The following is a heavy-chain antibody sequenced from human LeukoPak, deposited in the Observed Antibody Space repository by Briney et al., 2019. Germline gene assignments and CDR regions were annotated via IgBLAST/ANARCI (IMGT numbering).Heavy chain of an antibody. CDR1: GYTSTGYY. CDR3: ARGGGYSGYDYGVGYDY. CDR2: INPNSGGT. J-gene: IGHJ4*02. D-gene: IGHD5-12*01. Sequence: ASVKVSCKASGYTSTGYYMHWVRQAPGQGLEWMGRINPNSGGTNYAQKFQGRVTMTRDTSISTAYMELSRLRSDDTAVYYCARGGGYSGYDYGVGYDYWGQGTLVTVSS. V-gene: IGHV1-2*06.